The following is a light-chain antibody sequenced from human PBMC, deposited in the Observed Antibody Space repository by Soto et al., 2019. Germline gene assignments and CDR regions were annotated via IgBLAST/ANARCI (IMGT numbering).Light chain of an antibody. CDR3: QQYGNSPHKNA. J-gene: IGKJ4*01. CDR2: GAS. CDR1: QSVTGNF. Sequence: EIVLTQSPGTLSLSPGERATLSCRASQSVTGNFLAWYQHKPGQTPRLLIYGASSRATGVPDRFSGSGSGTDFTLTISRLEPEDFGVYYCQQYGNSPHKNAFGGGTKVEIK. V-gene: IGKV3-20*01.